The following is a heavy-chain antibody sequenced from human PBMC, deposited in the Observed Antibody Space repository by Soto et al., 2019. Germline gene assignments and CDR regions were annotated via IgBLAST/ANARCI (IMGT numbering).Heavy chain of an antibody. Sequence: ASVKVSCKASGYTFTGYYMHCVRQAPGQVLECMGWINAHSGGTNYAQKCQGRATMTTDTSISTAYMELSSMSSDHTDVYFSAREPLYGCSNPTCYNNWFDPWGQGTMVTVSS. CDR2: INAHSGGT. CDR1: GYTFTGYY. CDR3: AREPLYGCSNPTCYNNWFDP. J-gene: IGHJ5*02. V-gene: IGHV1-2*02. D-gene: IGHD2-2*02.